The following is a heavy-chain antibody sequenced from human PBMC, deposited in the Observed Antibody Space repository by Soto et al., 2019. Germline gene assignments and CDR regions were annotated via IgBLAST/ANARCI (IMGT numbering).Heavy chain of an antibody. Sequence: SVKVSCKASGGTFSSYTISWVRQAPGQGLESMGRIIPILGIANYAQKFQGRVTITADKSTSTAYMELSSLRSEDTAVYYCARGGDYGDYNTYYYYGMDVWGQGTTVTVSS. D-gene: IGHD4-17*01. CDR2: IIPILGIA. V-gene: IGHV1-69*02. CDR3: ARGGDYGDYNTYYYYGMDV. CDR1: GGTFSSYT. J-gene: IGHJ6*02.